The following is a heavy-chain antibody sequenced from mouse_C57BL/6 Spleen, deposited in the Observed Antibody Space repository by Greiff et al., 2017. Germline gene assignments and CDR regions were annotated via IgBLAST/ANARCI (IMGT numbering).Heavy chain of an antibody. V-gene: IGHV5-6*01. Sequence: EVKLLESGGDLVKPGGSLKLSCAASGFTFSSYGMSWVRQTPDKRLEWVATISSGGSYTYYPDSVKGRFTIARDNAKNTLYLQMSSLKSEDTAMYYCARHEDGYYVDWGQGTLVTVSA. CDR2: ISSGGSYT. J-gene: IGHJ3*01. CDR1: GFTFSSYG. CDR3: ARHEDGYYVD. D-gene: IGHD2-3*01.